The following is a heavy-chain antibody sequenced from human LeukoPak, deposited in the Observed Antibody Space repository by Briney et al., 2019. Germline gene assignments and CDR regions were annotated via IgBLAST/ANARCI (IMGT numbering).Heavy chain of an antibody. J-gene: IGHJ4*02. V-gene: IGHV1-2*02. CDR1: GYTFTGYY. CDR3: ARVGPPYYDFWSGYYSHFDY. D-gene: IGHD3-3*01. CDR2: INPNSGGT. Sequence: ASVKVSCKASGYTFTGYYMHWVRQAPGQGLEWMGWINPNSGGTNYAQKFQGRVTMTGDTSISTAYMELSRLRSDDTAVYYCARVGPPYYDFWSGYYSHFDYWGQGTLVTVSS.